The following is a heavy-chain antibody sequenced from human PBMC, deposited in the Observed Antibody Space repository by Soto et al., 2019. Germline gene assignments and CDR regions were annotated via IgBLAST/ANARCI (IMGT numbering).Heavy chain of an antibody. V-gene: IGHV1-69*01. J-gene: IGHJ6*02. CDR2: IVPMFGTR. CDR3: ARAIGDLPGYNIDDHYGLGV. Sequence: QVQLVQSGPEIKKPGSSVKVSCKASGGSFSTFAFGWVRQAPGQGLEWMGGIVPMFGTRDYAQRFQGRVTFTADDSTSTAYMELSSLTSEDTAVYYSARAIGDLPGYNIDDHYGLGVWGQGTTVTVSS. D-gene: IGHD1-1*01. CDR1: GGSFSTFA.